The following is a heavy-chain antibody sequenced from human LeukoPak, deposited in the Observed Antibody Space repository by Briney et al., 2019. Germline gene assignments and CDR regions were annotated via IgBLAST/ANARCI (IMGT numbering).Heavy chain of an antibody. D-gene: IGHD3-22*01. V-gene: IGHV1-8*01. Sequence: ASVKVPCKASGYTFTSYDINWVRQATGQGLEWMGWMNPNSGNTGYAQKFQGRVTMTRNTSISTAYMELSSLRSEDTAVYYCARGPYYYDSSGNLYYYGMDVWGQGTTVTVSS. CDR1: GYTFTSYD. CDR3: ARGPYYYDSSGNLYYYGMDV. CDR2: MNPNSGNT. J-gene: IGHJ6*02.